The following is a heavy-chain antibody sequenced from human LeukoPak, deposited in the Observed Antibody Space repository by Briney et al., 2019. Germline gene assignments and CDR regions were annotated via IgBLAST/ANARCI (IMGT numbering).Heavy chain of an antibody. CDR1: GFAFSTYC. CDR3: ARSPNCGGDCS. CDR2: IDSDGTRT. Sequence: TGGSLRLFCAASGFAFSTYCMHWVRRARGKGLVWVSRIDSDGTRTTYADSVKGRFTISRDNAKNTLYLQMSSLRVEDTAVYYCARSPNCGGDCSWGQGTLVTVSS. D-gene: IGHD2-21*02. V-gene: IGHV3-74*01. J-gene: IGHJ5*02.